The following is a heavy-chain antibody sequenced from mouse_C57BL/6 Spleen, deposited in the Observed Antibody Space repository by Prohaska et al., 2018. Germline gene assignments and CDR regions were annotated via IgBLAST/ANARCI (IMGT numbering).Heavy chain of an antibody. CDR2: INSDGSAI. J-gene: IGHJ1*03. V-gene: IGHV11-2*01. CDR3: MRYGDYWYFDV. Sequence: EINSDGSAINYAPSIKDRFTIFRDNDKTTLYLQMSNVRSEDTATYFCMRYGDYWYFDVWGTGTTVTVSS.